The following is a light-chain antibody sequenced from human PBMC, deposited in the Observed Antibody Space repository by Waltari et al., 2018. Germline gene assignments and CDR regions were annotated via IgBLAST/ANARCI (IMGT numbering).Light chain of an antibody. V-gene: IGKV3-15*01. CDR2: GAS. CDR1: QSVSSN. CDR3: QHSDT. Sequence: EIVMTQSPGTLSVSPGDKATLSCRASQSVSSNLAWYQQKPGQSPRLLIYGASTRATGSPARFSGSGSGTDFTLTISSLQSEDFAVYYCQHSDTFGQGTKLEIK. J-gene: IGKJ2*01.